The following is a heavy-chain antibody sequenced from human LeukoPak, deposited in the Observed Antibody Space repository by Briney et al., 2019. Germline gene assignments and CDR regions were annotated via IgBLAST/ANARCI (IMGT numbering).Heavy chain of an antibody. J-gene: IGHJ4*02. CDR3: ARGVYIAAAQYGY. CDR2: IYYSGTT. Sequence: SETLSLTCTVSGGSISTDYWSWIRQPPGKGLEWIGYIYYSGTTNYNPSLKSRVTISVDTSKNQFSLKLSSVTAADTAVYYCARGVYIAAAQYGYWGQGTLVTVSS. V-gene: IGHV4-59*01. D-gene: IGHD6-13*01. CDR1: GGSISTDY.